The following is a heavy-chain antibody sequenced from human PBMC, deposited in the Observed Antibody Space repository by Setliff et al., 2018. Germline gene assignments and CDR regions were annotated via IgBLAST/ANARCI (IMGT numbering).Heavy chain of an antibody. CDR2: INQSGNT. J-gene: IGHJ4*02. D-gene: IGHD3-3*01. CDR1: GGSFSDYY. CDR3: RFWSSYYKNDD. Sequence: KTSETLSLTCTVYGGSFSDYYWGWIRQSPGKRPEWIAEINQSGNTNYNPSLNSRVSVSVDTPTNQFSLKVFSVTAADTAVYYCRFWSSYYKNDDWAQGTLVTVS. V-gene: IGHV4-34*01.